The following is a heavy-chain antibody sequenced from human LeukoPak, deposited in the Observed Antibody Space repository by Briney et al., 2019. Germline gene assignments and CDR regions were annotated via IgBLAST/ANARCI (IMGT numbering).Heavy chain of an antibody. D-gene: IGHD3-10*01. Sequence: SGRSLRLSCAASGFTFSSYGMHWVRQAPGKGLEWVAFIRYDGSNKYYADSVKGRFTISRDNSKNTLYLQMNSLRAEDTAVYYCAKDYYYGSGSYYFDYWGQGTLVTVSS. CDR1: GFTFSSYG. CDR3: AKDYYYGSGSYYFDY. J-gene: IGHJ4*02. CDR2: IRYDGSNK. V-gene: IGHV3-30*02.